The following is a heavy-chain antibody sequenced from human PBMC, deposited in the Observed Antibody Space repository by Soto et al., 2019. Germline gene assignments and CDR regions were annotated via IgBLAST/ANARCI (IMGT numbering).Heavy chain of an antibody. D-gene: IGHD3-3*01. CDR1: GFTFSSYS. CDR3: ARVGYYDFWSGYYGDYYGMDV. V-gene: IGHV3-21*01. J-gene: IGHJ6*02. CDR2: ISSSSSYI. Sequence: PVGSLRLSGAASGFTFSSYSMNWVRQAPGKGLEWVSSISSSSSYIYYADSVKGRFTISRDNAKNSLYLQMNSLRAEDTAVYYCARVGYYDFWSGYYGDYYGMDVWGQGTTVTVSS.